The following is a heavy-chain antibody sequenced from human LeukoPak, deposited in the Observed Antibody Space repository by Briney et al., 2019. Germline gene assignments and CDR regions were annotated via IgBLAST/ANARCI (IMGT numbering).Heavy chain of an antibody. Sequence: GRSLRLSCAASGLTFSSYAMHWVRQAPGKGLEWVAVISYDGSNKYYADSVKGRFTISRDNSKNTLYLQMNSLRAEDTAVYYCARGRGRSYYYDSSGPDYWGQGTLVTVSS. D-gene: IGHD3-22*01. V-gene: IGHV3-30-3*01. CDR3: ARGRGRSYYYDSSGPDY. J-gene: IGHJ4*02. CDR1: GLTFSSYA. CDR2: ISYDGSNK.